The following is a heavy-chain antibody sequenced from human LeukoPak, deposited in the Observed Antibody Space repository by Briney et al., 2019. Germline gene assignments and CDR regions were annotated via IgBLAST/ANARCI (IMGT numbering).Heavy chain of an antibody. D-gene: IGHD2/OR15-2a*01. V-gene: IGHV3-21*01. CDR1: GFTFSSYS. Sequence: PGGSLRLSCAASGFTFSSYSMNWVRQAPGKGLEWVSSISSSSSYIYYADSVKGRFIISRDNAKNSLFLQMNSLGADDTGVYYCATRGCYSDSTGPYDAFDVWGQGTMVTVSS. CDR3: ATRGCYSDSTGPYDAFDV. J-gene: IGHJ3*01. CDR2: ISSSSSYI.